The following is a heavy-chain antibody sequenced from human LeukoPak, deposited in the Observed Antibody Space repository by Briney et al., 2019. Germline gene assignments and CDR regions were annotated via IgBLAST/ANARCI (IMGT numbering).Heavy chain of an antibody. V-gene: IGHV4-59*01. J-gene: IGHJ4*02. Sequence: PSETLSLTCTVSGGSISRYSWSWIRQPPGRGLEWIGYIYYNGTTNYNPSLKSRVTISLNTSKNQFSLKLSSATAADTAVYYCARGSGWYSYWGQGTLVTVSP. D-gene: IGHD6-19*01. CDR3: ARGSGWYSY. CDR1: GGSISRYS. CDR2: IYYNGTT.